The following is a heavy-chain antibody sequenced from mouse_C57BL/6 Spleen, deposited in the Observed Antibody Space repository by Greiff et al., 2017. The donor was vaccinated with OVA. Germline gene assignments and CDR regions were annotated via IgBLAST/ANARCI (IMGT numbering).Heavy chain of an antibody. CDR2: ISSGSSTI. J-gene: IGHJ4*01. CDR3: ARDYGSPYAIGY. Sequence: DVKLVESGGGLVKPGGSLKLSCAASGFTFSDYGMHWVRQAPEKGLEWVAYISSGSSTIYYADTVKGRFTISRDNAKITLFLQMTSLSSEDTAMYYCARDYGSPYAIGYWGQGPSVTVSS. V-gene: IGHV5-17*01. D-gene: IGHD1-1*01. CDR1: GFTFSDYG.